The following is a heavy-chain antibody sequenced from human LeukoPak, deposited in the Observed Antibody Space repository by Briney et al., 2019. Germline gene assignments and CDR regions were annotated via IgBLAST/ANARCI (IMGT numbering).Heavy chain of an antibody. CDR1: GFTFSPYW. CDR3: VRGGVTDPASDY. J-gene: IGHJ4*02. D-gene: IGHD2-21*02. V-gene: IGHV3-74*01. CDR2: INGDGSST. Sequence: GGSLRLSCAASGFTFSPYWMHWVRQAPGKGLVWVSRINGDGSSTNYADSVKGRFTISRDNAKNTLYLQMNSLRAEDTAVYFCVRGGVTDPASDYWGQGTLVTVSS.